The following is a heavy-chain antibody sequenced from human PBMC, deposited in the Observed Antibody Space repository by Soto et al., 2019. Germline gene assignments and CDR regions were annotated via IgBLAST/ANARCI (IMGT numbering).Heavy chain of an antibody. CDR3: ARERPDGARLDP. CDR1: GGSISSGDYY. J-gene: IGHJ5*02. Sequence: QVQLQESGPGLVKPSQTLSLTCTVSGGSISSGDYYWSWIRQPPGKGLEWIGYIYHSGSTYYTPSLKSRVTISVDTSKNQFSRKLSSVTAADTAVYYCARERPDGARLDPWGQGTLVTVSS. D-gene: IGHD6-6*01. V-gene: IGHV4-30-4*01. CDR2: IYHSGST.